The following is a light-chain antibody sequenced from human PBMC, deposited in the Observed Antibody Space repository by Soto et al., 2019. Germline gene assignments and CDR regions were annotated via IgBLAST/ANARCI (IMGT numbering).Light chain of an antibody. CDR2: DAS. CDR3: QQRNFWPLT. Sequence: EIVLTQSPDTLSLSPEERATLSCRASQSVSSYLAWYQQKPGQAPRLLIYDASNRATGIPVRFSGSGSGTDFSLTISSLEPEDFAVYYCQQRNFWPLTFGGGTKV. V-gene: IGKV3-11*01. CDR1: QSVSSY. J-gene: IGKJ4*01.